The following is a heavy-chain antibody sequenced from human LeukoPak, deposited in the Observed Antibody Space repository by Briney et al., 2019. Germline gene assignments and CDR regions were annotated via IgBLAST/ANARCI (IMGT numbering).Heavy chain of an antibody. V-gene: IGHV3-23*01. Sequence: GGSLRLSCAASGFTVSTNYMSWVRQAPGKGLQWVSALTDSGRSTYYADSVKGRFTISRDNSKNTLSLQMNSLRLEDTAVYYCAKDSWSRNGIYDPFDIWGRGTMVTVSS. CDR3: AKDSWSRNGIYDPFDI. D-gene: IGHD2-8*01. J-gene: IGHJ3*02. CDR1: GFTVSTNY. CDR2: LTDSGRST.